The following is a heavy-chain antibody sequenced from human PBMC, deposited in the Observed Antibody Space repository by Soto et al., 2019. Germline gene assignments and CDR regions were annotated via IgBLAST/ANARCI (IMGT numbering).Heavy chain of an antibody. CDR2: IWYDGSNK. D-gene: IGHD6-19*01. CDR1: GFTFSSYG. CDR3: ARSESPSSGWTYYFDY. J-gene: IGHJ4*02. V-gene: IGHV3-33*01. Sequence: PGVSLRLSCAASGFTFSSYGMHWVRQAPGKGLEWVAVIWYDGSNKYYADSVKGRFTISRDNSKNTLYLQMNRLRSDDTAVYYCARSESPSSGWTYYFDYWGQGTLVTVSS.